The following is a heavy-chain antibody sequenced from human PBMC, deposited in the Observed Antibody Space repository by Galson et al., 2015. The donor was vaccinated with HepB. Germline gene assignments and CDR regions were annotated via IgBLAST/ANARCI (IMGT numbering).Heavy chain of an antibody. Sequence: LRLSCSGSGFNCCTSAITWARQAPGNGQVADSGLSGSGATTFYAVSVNGRFIIYRDNSKNTVYLQMNSLRADDTAIYYCAKEPPYCGGDCYSVSDVWGQGTLVTVSS. CDR3: AKEPPYCGGDCYSVSDV. V-gene: IGHV3-23*01. D-gene: IGHD2-21*02. CDR2: LSGSGATT. CDR1: GFNCCTSA. J-gene: IGHJ4*02.